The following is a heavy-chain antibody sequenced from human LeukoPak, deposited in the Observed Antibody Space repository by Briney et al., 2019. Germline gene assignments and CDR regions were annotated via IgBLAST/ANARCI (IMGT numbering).Heavy chain of an antibody. J-gene: IGHJ5*02. CDR3: ARAPVGHNACFDP. CDR2: MNPNSGNT. D-gene: IGHD1-26*01. Sequence: ASLKVSCKASGYTFTSYDINWVRQATGPGLEWMGWMNPNSGNTGYAQKFQGRVTMTRNTTISTAYMELSSLRSEDTAVYYCARAPVGHNACFDPWGQGTLVTVSS. V-gene: IGHV1-8*01. CDR1: GYTFTSYD.